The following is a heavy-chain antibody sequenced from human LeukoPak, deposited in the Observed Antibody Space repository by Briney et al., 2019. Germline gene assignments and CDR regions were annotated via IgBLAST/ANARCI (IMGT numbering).Heavy chain of an antibody. CDR3: ARMGVTTVTDRVYPVNWFDP. D-gene: IGHD4-17*01. Sequence: GGSLRLSCAASGFTFSSYAMHWVRQAPGKGLEYVSAISSNGGSTYYANSVKGRFTISRDNSKNTLYLQMNSLRAEDTAVYYCARMGVTTVTDRVYPVNWFDPWGQGTLVTVSS. J-gene: IGHJ5*02. V-gene: IGHV3-64*01. CDR2: ISSNGGST. CDR1: GFTFSSYA.